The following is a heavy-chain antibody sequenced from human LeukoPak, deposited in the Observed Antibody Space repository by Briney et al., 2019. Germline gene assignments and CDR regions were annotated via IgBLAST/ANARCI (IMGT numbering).Heavy chain of an antibody. CDR2: INPNSGGT. V-gene: IGHV1-2*02. D-gene: IGHD3-9*01. CDR3: ARDYRVGSYYDILTGYYISGGFDY. J-gene: IGHJ4*02. Sequence: GASVKVSCKAPGYTFTGYYMHWVRQAPGQGLEWMGWINPNSGGTNYAQKFQGRVTMTRDTSISTAYMELSRLRSDDTAVYYCARDYRVGSYYDILTGYYISGGFDYWGQGTLVTVSS. CDR1: GYTFTGYY.